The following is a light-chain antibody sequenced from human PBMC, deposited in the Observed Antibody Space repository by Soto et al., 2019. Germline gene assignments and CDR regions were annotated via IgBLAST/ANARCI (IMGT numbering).Light chain of an antibody. J-gene: IGKJ4*01. CDR3: QQYNKWPLT. CDR2: GAS. Sequence: EIVMTQSPATLSVSPGERATLSCRASQSVSSNLAWYQQKPGQAPRLLIYGASTRATGIPARFSGSGSGTEFTLTISSLQSVDFAVYFCQQYNKWPLTFGGGTKVEIK. V-gene: IGKV3D-15*01. CDR1: QSVSSN.